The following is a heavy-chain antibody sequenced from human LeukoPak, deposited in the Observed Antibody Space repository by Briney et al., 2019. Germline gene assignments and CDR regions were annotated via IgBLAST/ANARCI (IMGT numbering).Heavy chain of an antibody. J-gene: IGHJ4*02. CDR1: GYTFTDYY. CDR2: INPNSGVT. CDR3: ARRGSGSYVLDY. Sequence: ASVKVSCKASGYTFTDYYMHWVRQAPGQGLEWMGWINPNSGVTNYAQKFQGRVTMTRDTSTSTVYMELSSLRSEDTAVYYCARRGSGSYVLDYWGQGTLVTVSS. D-gene: IGHD3-10*01. V-gene: IGHV1-2*02.